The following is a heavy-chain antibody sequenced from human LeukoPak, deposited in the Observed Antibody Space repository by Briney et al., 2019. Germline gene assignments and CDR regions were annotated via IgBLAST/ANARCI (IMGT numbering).Heavy chain of an antibody. Sequence: SETLSLTCTVSGDSISSSNCYWGWIRQPPGKGLECIGSIYYSGRTYYNPSLKSRVTISVDTSKNHFSLKLTSVTAADTAVYYCARETSQKGAHYMDVWGKGTTVTISS. CDR2: IYYSGRT. CDR1: GDSISSSNCY. CDR3: ARETSQKGAHYMDV. V-gene: IGHV4-39*07. J-gene: IGHJ6*03. D-gene: IGHD3-16*01.